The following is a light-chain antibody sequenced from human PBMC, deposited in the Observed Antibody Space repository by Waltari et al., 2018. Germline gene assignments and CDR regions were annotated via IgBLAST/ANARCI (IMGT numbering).Light chain of an antibody. Sequence: QSALTQPPSASGSPGQSVTISCTGTSTDIGVYNYVSWYQQRPGKAPKLLIYSSNQRPAGVPDRFSGSKAGTSASLAISGLQSEDEADYFCAVWDGSLNARVFGGGTKLTVL. V-gene: IGLV2-8*01. J-gene: IGLJ3*02. CDR3: AVWDGSLNARV. CDR1: STDIGVYNY. CDR2: SSN.